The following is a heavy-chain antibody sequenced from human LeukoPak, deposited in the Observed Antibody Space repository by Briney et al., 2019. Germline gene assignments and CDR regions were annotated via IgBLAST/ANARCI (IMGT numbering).Heavy chain of an antibody. CDR3: AIWGYCSSPSCYGFDP. CDR1: GYSFTSYW. Sequence: GESLKISCKGSGYSFTSYWIGWVRQMPGKGLEWMGIIYPSDSDTRYSPSFQGQVTISADKSINTAYLQWSSLKASDTAIYYCAIWGYCSSPSCYGFDPWGQGTLVTVSP. D-gene: IGHD2-2*01. CDR2: IYPSDSDT. J-gene: IGHJ5*02. V-gene: IGHV5-51*01.